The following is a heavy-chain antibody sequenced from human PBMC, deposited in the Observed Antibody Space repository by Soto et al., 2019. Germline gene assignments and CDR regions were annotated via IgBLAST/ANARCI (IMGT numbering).Heavy chain of an antibody. J-gene: IGHJ4*02. CDR2: IFHDGTA. Sequence: QVQLQESGPGLVKPSGTLSLTCAVSGGSFTSNNWWTWVRQPPGQGLEWIGEIFHDGTANYYPSFERRVAISVDTSKNQFSLKLTSVTAADTAIYFCARLVYDTRLNYMYFDFWGQGTLVTVSS. CDR1: GGSFTSNNW. CDR3: ARLVYDTRLNYMYFDF. D-gene: IGHD3-10*01. V-gene: IGHV4-4*02.